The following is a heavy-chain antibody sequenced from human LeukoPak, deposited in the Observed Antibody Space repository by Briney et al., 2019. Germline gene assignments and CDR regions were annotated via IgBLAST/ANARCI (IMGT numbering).Heavy chain of an antibody. CDR2: ISSSSSYI. D-gene: IGHD2-15*01. Sequence: GGSLRLSCAASGFTFSSYSINWVRQAPGKGLEWVSSISSSSSYIHYADSVKGRLTISRDNAKNSLYLQMNSLRAEDTAVYYCARDRRRHCSGGSCYSYWGQGTLVTVSS. CDR3: ARDRRRHCSGGSCYSY. V-gene: IGHV3-21*01. CDR1: GFTFSSYS. J-gene: IGHJ4*02.